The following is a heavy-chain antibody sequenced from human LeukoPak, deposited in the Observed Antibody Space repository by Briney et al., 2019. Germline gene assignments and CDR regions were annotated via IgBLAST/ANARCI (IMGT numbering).Heavy chain of an antibody. CDR1: GFTFSSSW. J-gene: IGHJ4*02. D-gene: IGHD1-20*01. V-gene: IGHV3-23*01. CDR2: FSGSGGTT. Sequence: PGGSLRLSCAASGFTFSSSWMCWVRQAPGKGLEWVSGFSGSGGTTYYADSVKGRFTISRDNSKNTLYLQMNSLRAEDTAIYYCAKVGDNWYYFDYWGQGTLVTVSS. CDR3: AKVGDNWYYFDY.